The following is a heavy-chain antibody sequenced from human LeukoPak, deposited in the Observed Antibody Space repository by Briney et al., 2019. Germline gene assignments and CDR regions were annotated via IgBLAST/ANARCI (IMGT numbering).Heavy chain of an antibody. CDR1: GGSISSGGYS. CDR2: IYHSGST. CDR3: ARRSIDDSSGYFLNAFDI. V-gene: IGHV4-30-2*01. J-gene: IGHJ3*02. Sequence: TSETLSLTCAVSGGSISSGGYSWSWIRQPPGKGLEWIGYIYHSGSTYYNPSLKSRVTISVDRSKNQFSLKLSSVTAADTAVYYCARRSIDDSSGYFLNAFDIWGQGTMVTVSS. D-gene: IGHD3-22*01.